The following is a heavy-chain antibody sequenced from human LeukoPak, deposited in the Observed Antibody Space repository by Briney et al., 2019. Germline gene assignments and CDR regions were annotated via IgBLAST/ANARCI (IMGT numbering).Heavy chain of an antibody. CDR1: GYTFTSYG. J-gene: IGHJ4*02. Sequence: GASVKVSCKASGYTFTSYGISWVRQAPGQGLEWMGWISAYNGNTNYAQKLQGRVTMTTDTSTSTAYMELRSLRSDDTAVYYCARLPPLEYQLLFELYFDYWGQGTLVTVSS. D-gene: IGHD2-2*01. CDR3: ARLPPLEYQLLFELYFDY. V-gene: IGHV1-18*01. CDR2: ISAYNGNT.